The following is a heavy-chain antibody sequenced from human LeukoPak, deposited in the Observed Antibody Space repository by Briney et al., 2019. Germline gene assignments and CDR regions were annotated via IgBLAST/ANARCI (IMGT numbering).Heavy chain of an antibody. CDR2: VHYSGGS. D-gene: IGHD4-17*01. CDR3: ARWTSLRGPFDY. V-gene: IGHV4-39*07. J-gene: IGHJ4*02. CDR1: GGSISSSTYY. Sequence: SETLSLTCTVSGGSISSSTYYWGWIRQSPGKGLEWIGSVHYSGGSYYSPSLKSRVTISLNTSKNQFSLKLSSVTAADTAVYYCARWTSLRGPFDYWGQGTLVTVSS.